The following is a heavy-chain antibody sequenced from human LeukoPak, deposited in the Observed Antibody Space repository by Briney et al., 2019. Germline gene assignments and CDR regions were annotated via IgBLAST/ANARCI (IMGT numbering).Heavy chain of an antibody. CDR3: ARDLNNWTRRGYFDY. J-gene: IGHJ4*02. CDR2: IIPILGIA. CDR1: GGTFSSYA. Sequence: GASVKVSCKASGGTFSSYAISWVRQAPGQGLEWMGRIIPILGIANYAQKFQGRVTITADKSTSTAYMELSSLRSEDTAVYYCARDLNNWTRRGYFDYWGQGTLVTVSS. D-gene: IGHD1-20*01. V-gene: IGHV1-69*04.